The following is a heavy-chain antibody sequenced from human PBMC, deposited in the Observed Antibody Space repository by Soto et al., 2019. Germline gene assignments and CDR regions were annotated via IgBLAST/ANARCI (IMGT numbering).Heavy chain of an antibody. Sequence: QLQLQESGPGLVKPSETLSLTCTVSGGSISSSSYYWGWIRQPPGKGLEWIGSIYYSGSTYYNPSLKGRVTLSVDTSKNQFSLKLSSVTAADTAVYYCARLAQWLRFEDYWGQGTLVTVSS. CDR1: GGSISSSSYY. CDR3: ARLAQWLRFEDY. V-gene: IGHV4-39*01. CDR2: IYYSGST. D-gene: IGHD5-12*01. J-gene: IGHJ4*02.